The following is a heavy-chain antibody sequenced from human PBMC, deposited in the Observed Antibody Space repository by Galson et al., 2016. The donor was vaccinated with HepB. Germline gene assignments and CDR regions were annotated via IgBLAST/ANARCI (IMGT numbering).Heavy chain of an antibody. Sequence: SLRLSCAASGLTFISYNMNWVRQAPGKGLEWVANIKLDGSEQYYVDSVKGRFTISRDNAKNSLFLQMNSLRADDTAVYYCARDRTTGTTKEFDHWGQGTLVTVSS. D-gene: IGHD1-1*01. CDR2: IKLDGSEQ. V-gene: IGHV3-7*01. J-gene: IGHJ5*02. CDR3: ARDRTTGTTKEFDH. CDR1: GLTFISYN.